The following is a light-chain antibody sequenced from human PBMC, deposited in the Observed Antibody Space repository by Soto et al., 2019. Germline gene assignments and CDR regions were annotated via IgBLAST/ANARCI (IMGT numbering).Light chain of an antibody. CDR2: QGS. J-gene: IGLJ1*01. CDR3: SSYAGSSIPFV. Sequence: QSALTQPASVSGSPGQSITISCTGTSSDVGNYNLVSWYQQHPDEAPKLMIYQGSKRPSGVSNRFSGSKSGNTASLTISGLQAEDEAHYYCSSYAGSSIPFVFGTGTKVTVL. CDR1: SSDVGNYNL. V-gene: IGLV2-23*01.